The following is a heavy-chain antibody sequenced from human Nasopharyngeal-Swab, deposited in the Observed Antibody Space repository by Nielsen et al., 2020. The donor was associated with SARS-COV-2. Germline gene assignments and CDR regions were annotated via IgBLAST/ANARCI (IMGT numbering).Heavy chain of an antibody. CDR2: ISSGGYTV. D-gene: IGHD6-19*01. CDR3: ARTYSSGWSYFDY. J-gene: IGHJ4*02. CDR1: GFIFSSFE. V-gene: IGHV3-48*03. Sequence: GESLKISCVASGFIFSSFEMNWLRQAPGKGLEWISYISSGGYTVYYADSVKGRFTISRDNAKNSLYLQLTSLRDDDTAVYYCARTYSSGWSYFDYWGQGTLVTVSS.